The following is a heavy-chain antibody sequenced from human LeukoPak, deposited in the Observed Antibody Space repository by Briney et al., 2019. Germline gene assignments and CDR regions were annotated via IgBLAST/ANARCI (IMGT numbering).Heavy chain of an antibody. J-gene: IGHJ4*02. Sequence: SVKVSCKASGGTFISYAISWVRQAPGQGLEWRGGIIPIFGTANYAQKFQGRVTITTDESTSTAYMELSSLRSEDTAVYYCARGYSNIQYYFDYWGQGTLVTVSS. CDR2: IIPIFGTA. CDR1: GGTFISYA. V-gene: IGHV1-69*05. D-gene: IGHD4-11*01. CDR3: ARGYSNIQYYFDY.